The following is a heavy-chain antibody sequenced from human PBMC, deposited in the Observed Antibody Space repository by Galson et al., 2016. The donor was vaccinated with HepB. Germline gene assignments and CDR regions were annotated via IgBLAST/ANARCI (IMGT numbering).Heavy chain of an antibody. CDR2: LIPLIGTA. V-gene: IGHV1-69*13. CDR3: AREYIVVVTAAPYYYHPGMDV. Sequence: SVKVSCKASGDTFNNYGLSWVRQAPGQGLEWMGGLIPLIGTANYAQKFRGRVTITADESTTTAYMELRGLRSDDTAGYYCAREYIVVVTAAPYYYHPGMDVWDQGTTVTVSS. J-gene: IGHJ6*02. D-gene: IGHD2-21*02. CDR1: GDTFNNYG.